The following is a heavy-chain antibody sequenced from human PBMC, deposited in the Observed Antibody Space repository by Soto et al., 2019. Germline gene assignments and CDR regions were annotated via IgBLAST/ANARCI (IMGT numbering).Heavy chain of an antibody. CDR1: GFTFSSYW. CDR2: IKHDGTEK. Sequence: GGSLRLSCAASGFTFSSYWMSWVRQAPGKGLEWVANIKHDGTEKYYVDSVKGRFTISRDNAKNSLYLQVNSLRAEDTAVYYCARDRGHQMVVAGWVDNWGQGTLVTVSS. J-gene: IGHJ4*02. V-gene: IGHV3-7*05. CDR3: ARDRGHQMVVAGWVDN. D-gene: IGHD6-19*01.